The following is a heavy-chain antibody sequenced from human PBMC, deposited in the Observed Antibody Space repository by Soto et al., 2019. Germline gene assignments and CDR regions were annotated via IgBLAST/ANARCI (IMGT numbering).Heavy chain of an antibody. D-gene: IGHD5-18*01. Sequence: PSETLSLTCAVYGGAFSGYYWSGIRQPPGKGLEWIGEINHSGSTNYNPSLKSRVTISVDTSKNQFSLKLSSVTAADTAVYYCARGGYSFNWFDPRGQGTLVPVSS. CDR1: GGAFSGYY. V-gene: IGHV4-34*01. J-gene: IGHJ5*02. CDR3: ARGGYSFNWFDP. CDR2: INHSGST.